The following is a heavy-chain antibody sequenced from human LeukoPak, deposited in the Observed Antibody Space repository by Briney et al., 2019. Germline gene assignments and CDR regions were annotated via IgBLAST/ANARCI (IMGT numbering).Heavy chain of an antibody. D-gene: IGHD4-23*01. CDR3: ARVSTRGRTTVVTRGFDP. Sequence: PSETLSLTCTVSGVSISGSNSYWGWIRQPPGKGLEWIGSIYYTGNTYYNASLKSRVTISIDTSKNQFSLKLSSVTAADTAVYYCARVSTRGRTTVVTRGFDPWGQGTLVTVSS. CDR2: IYYTGNT. J-gene: IGHJ5*02. V-gene: IGHV4-39*01. CDR1: GVSISGSNSY.